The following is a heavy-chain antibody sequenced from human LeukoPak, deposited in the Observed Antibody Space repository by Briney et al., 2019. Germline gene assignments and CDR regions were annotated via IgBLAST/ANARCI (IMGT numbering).Heavy chain of an antibody. V-gene: IGHV1-18*01. D-gene: IGHD2-21*01. J-gene: IGHJ4*02. CDR2: ISAYNGNT. CDR1: GYTFTGYG. CDR3: ASKIYCGGDCYYFDY. Sequence: ASVKVSCKASGYTFTGYGISWVRQAPGQGLEWMGWISAYNGNTNYAQKLQGRVTMTTDTSTSTAYMELRSLRSDDTAVYYCASKIYCGGDCYYFDYWGQGTLVTVSS.